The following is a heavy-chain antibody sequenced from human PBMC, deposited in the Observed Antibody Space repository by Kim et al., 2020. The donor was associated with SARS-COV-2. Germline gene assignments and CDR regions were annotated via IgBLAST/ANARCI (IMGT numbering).Heavy chain of an antibody. CDR1: DYSVGSGYH. D-gene: IGHD3-10*01. J-gene: IGHJ5*02. CDR3: ARDYPEYNYGSGRSEGFDP. CDR2: ISHSGTI. V-gene: IGHV4-38-2*02. Sequence: SETLSLTCIVSDYSVGSGYHWGWIRQPPGKGLEWIASISHSGTIFYTPSLQSRLTISIDTSMNQFSLKLISVTAADTAVYYCARDYPEYNYGSGRSEGFDPWGQGTLVTVSS.